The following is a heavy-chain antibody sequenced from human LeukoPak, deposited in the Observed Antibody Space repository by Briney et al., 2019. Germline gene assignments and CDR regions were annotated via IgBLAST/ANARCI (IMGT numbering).Heavy chain of an antibody. Sequence: GESLRLSCAASGFTFSSYAMSWVRQAPGRGLEWVSAISGSISSTYYADSVKGRFTISRDNSKNTLYLQMNSLRAEDTAVYYCAKRGAEVGATVAPGDYWGQGTLVTVSS. J-gene: IGHJ4*02. CDR2: ISGSISST. CDR3: AKRGAEVGATVAPGDY. V-gene: IGHV3-23*01. CDR1: GFTFSSYA. D-gene: IGHD1-26*01.